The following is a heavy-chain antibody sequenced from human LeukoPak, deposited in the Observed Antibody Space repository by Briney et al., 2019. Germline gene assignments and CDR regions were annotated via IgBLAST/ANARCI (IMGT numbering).Heavy chain of an antibody. V-gene: IGHV4-61*01. J-gene: IGHJ6*02. CDR2: IYYSGST. D-gene: IGHD3-22*01. CDR1: GGSVSSGSYY. Sequence: SETLSLTCTVSGGSVSSGSYYWSWIRQPPGKGLEWIGYIYYSGSTNYNPSLKSRVTISVDTSKNQFSLNLSSVTAADTAMYYCARDRSPEGYYDSSHWDYYHGMDVWGQGTTVTVSS. CDR3: ARDRSPEGYYDSSHWDYYHGMDV.